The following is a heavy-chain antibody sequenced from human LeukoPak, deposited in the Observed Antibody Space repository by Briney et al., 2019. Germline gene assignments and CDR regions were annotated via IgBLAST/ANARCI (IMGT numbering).Heavy chain of an antibody. J-gene: IGHJ5*02. CDR3: ARRVVRGVRFDP. CDR1: GYTFTGYY. V-gene: IGHV1-2*02. D-gene: IGHD3-10*01. CDR2: INPNSGGT. Sequence: ASVKVSCKASGYTFTGYYMHWVRQAPGQGLEWMGWINPNSGGTNYAQKFQGRVTMTRDTSISTAYMELSRLRSDDTAVYYCARRVVRGVRFDPWGRGTLVTVSS.